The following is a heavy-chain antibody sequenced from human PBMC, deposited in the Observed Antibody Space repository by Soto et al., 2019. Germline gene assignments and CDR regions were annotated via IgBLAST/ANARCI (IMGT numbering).Heavy chain of an antibody. CDR2: ISGGGGST. J-gene: IGHJ4*02. CDR1: GFSFNIFA. V-gene: IGHV3-23*01. CDR3: AKDPTSYDSSAQFDS. D-gene: IGHD3-22*01. Sequence: GGSLRLSCAASGFSFNIFAMNWVRQAPGKGLEWVSGISGGGGSTYYADSEKGRFTISRDNSNNMLYLQMNSLRVEDTAVYYCAKDPTSYDSSAQFDSWGQGT.